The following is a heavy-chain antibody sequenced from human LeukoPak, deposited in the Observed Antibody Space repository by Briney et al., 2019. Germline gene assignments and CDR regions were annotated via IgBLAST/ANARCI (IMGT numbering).Heavy chain of an antibody. J-gene: IGHJ4*02. CDR1: GFTFRTYA. CDR2: INGSGVGT. V-gene: IGHV3-23*01. Sequence: GGSLRLSCAASGFTFRTYAMSWVRQAPGKGLDWVSGINGSGVGTYYADSVKGRFTISRDNSKNTLYLQMNSLRAEDTAVYYCAKASGDYDYWGQGTLVTVSS. D-gene: IGHD4-17*01. CDR3: AKASGDYDY.